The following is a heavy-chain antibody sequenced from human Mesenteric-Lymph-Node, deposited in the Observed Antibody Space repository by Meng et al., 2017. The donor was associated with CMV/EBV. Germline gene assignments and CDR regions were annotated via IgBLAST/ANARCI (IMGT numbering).Heavy chain of an antibody. CDR1: GGSFSGYY. CDR2: MYYSGIT. Sequence: SETLSLTCAVYGGSFSGYYWSWIRQPPGKGLEWIGSMYYSGITDYNTSLKSRVTISVDTSRNQFSLKLSSVTAADTAVYYCARDYNWNGGAFDIWGQGTMVTVSS. D-gene: IGHD1-1*01. CDR3: ARDYNWNGGAFDI. J-gene: IGHJ3*02. V-gene: IGHV4-34*01.